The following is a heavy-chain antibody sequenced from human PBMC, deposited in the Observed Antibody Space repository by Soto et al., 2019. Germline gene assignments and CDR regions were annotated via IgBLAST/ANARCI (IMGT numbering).Heavy chain of an antibody. CDR1: GFTFSSYA. J-gene: IGHJ4*02. Sequence: QVQLVESGGGVVQPGRSLRLSCAASGFTFSSYAMHWVRQAPGKGLEWVAVISYDGSNKYYADSVKGRFTISRDNSKNTLYRQMNSLRAEDTAVYYCARDADCRGGSCYSRGGYFDYWGQGTLVTVSS. CDR3: ARDADCRGGSCYSRGGYFDY. V-gene: IGHV3-30-3*01. CDR2: ISYDGSNK. D-gene: IGHD2-15*01.